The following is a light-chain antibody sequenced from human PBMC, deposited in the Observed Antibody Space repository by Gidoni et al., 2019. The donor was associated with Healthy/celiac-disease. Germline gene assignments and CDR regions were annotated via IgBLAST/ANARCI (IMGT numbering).Light chain of an antibody. J-gene: IGKJ1*01. V-gene: IGKV1-5*03. CDR1: QSISSW. Sequence: DIQMTQSPSTLSASVGDRVTITCRASQSISSWLAWYQQKPGKAPKLLIYKASSLESGVPSRFSGSGSGTEFTLTISSLLPDDFATYYCQQYNSYSRTFXQXTKVEIK. CDR3: QQYNSYSRT. CDR2: KAS.